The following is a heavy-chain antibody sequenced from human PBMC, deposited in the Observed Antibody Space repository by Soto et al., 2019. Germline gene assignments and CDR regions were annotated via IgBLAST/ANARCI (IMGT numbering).Heavy chain of an antibody. CDR1: GFTFSDYA. V-gene: IGHV3-30*18. J-gene: IGHJ4*02. CDR3: AKGGRQWLVTSAFNY. CDR2: VSHDGRNT. Sequence: VQLVESGGGVVQPGRSLRLSCAASGFTFSDYAMHWVRQALGKGLEWVAVVSHDGRNTHYADSVKGRFTISRDSSKNTVSLEMTSLSAADTAVSYCAKGGRQWLVTSAFNYWGQGALVTVSS. D-gene: IGHD6-19*01.